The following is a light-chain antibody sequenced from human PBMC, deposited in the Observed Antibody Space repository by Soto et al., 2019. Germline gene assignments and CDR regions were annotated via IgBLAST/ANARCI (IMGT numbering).Light chain of an antibody. CDR3: QQYNNYPLT. Sequence: DIQMTQSPSTPSVSVGDRVTITCRASQSISSWLAWYQQKPGKAPKVLIYDASSLESGVPSRFSGSGSGTEFTLTISSLQPDDFATYYCQQYNNYPLTFGGGTKVDIK. CDR1: QSISSW. V-gene: IGKV1-5*01. J-gene: IGKJ4*01. CDR2: DAS.